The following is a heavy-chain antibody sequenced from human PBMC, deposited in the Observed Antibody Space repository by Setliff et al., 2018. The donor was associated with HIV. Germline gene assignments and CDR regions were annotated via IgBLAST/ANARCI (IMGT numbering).Heavy chain of an antibody. J-gene: IGHJ4*02. CDR3: ARKVGGDFDY. CDR2: INHSGST. CDR1: GGSFTNYY. Sequence: PSETLSLTCVVYGGSFTNYYWSWIRQPPGKGLGCIGEINHSGSTNYNPSLKSRVTISVDTSKNQFSLKLSSVTAADTAVYFCARKVGGDFDYWGQGTLVTVSS. V-gene: IGHV4-34*01. D-gene: IGHD2-2*01.